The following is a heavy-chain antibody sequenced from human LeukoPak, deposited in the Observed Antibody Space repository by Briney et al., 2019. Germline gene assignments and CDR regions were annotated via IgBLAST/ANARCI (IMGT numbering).Heavy chain of an antibody. CDR3: ARSTYYDYVWGSYRPFDY. D-gene: IGHD3-16*02. CDR1: GGSISSSSYY. Sequence: SETLSLTCTVSGGSISSSSYYWGWIRQPPGKGLEWIGSIYYSGSTHYNPSLKSRVTISVDTSKNQFSLKLSSVTAADTAVYYCARSTYYDYVWGSYRPFDYWGQGTLVTVSS. J-gene: IGHJ4*02. V-gene: IGHV4-39*01. CDR2: IYYSGST.